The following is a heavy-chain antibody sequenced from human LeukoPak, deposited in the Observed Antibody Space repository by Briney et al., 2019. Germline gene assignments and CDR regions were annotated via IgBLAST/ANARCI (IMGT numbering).Heavy chain of an antibody. D-gene: IGHD4-17*01. Sequence: SETLSLTCTVSGDSISTSNSYWGWIRQPPGKGLEWIGSIYYSGNTYYNASLKSRVTISVDTSKNQFSLKLSSVTAADTAVYYCARDGRVDYGDYTFDYWGQGTLVTVS. J-gene: IGHJ4*02. CDR2: IYYSGNT. CDR3: ARDGRVDYGDYTFDY. CDR1: GDSISTSNSY. V-gene: IGHV4-39*07.